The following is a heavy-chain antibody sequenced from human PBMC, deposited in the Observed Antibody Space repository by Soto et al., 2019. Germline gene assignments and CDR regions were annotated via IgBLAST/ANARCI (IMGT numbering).Heavy chain of an antibody. Sequence: GASVKVSCKASGGTFSSYAISWVRQAPGQGLEWMGGIIPIFGTANYAQKFQGRVTITADESTSTAYMELSSLRSEDTAVYYFARDSRLLWFGESNYYYGMDVWGQGTTVTVSS. V-gene: IGHV1-69*13. CDR2: IIPIFGTA. CDR3: ARDSRLLWFGESNYYYGMDV. J-gene: IGHJ6*02. D-gene: IGHD3-10*01. CDR1: GGTFSSYA.